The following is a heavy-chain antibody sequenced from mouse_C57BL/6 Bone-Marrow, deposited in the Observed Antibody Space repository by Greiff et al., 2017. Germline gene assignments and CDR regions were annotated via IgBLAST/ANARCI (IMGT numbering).Heavy chain of an antibody. Sequence: EVKLVESGGGLVQSGRSLRLSCATSGFTFSDFYMEWVRQAPGKGLEWIAASRHKANDYTTEYSASVKGRFIVSRDTSQSILYLQMSALRAEDTSIYYCAREDYYGTGGGCAYWGQGTLVTVSA. V-gene: IGHV7-1*01. CDR2: SRHKANDYTT. CDR3: AREDYYGTGGGCAY. CDR1: GFTFSDFY. D-gene: IGHD1-1*01. J-gene: IGHJ3*01.